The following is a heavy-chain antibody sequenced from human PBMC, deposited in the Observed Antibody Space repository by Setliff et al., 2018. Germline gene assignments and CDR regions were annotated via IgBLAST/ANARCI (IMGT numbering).Heavy chain of an antibody. CDR1: GFSFSSHW. CDR3: VSAPNPYYCDS. Sequence: GGSLRLSCVASGFSFSSHWMSWVRQAPGKGLEWVANIKQDGSEKHYLDSVKGRFTISRDNAENSLYLQMNNLRGEDTAVYYCVSAPNPYYCDSWGQGTLVTVSS. V-gene: IGHV3-7*01. J-gene: IGHJ4*02. CDR2: IKQDGSEK.